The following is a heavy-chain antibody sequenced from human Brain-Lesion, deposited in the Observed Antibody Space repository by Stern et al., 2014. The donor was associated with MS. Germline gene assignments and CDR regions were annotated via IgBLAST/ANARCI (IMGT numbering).Heavy chain of an antibody. D-gene: IGHD2-2*01. V-gene: IGHV1-8*01. CDR2: MNPYSGNT. CDR3: ARAVRNQLLSEY. CDR1: GYTFSSYD. Sequence: VQLVESGAEVKKPGASVKVSCKASGYTFSSYDITWVRQASGHGLEWMGWMNPYSGNTGYAQKFKGRVSMTSDPSISTVYMELTSLTSDDTAVYFRARAVRNQLLSEYWGQGTLVTVSS. J-gene: IGHJ4*02.